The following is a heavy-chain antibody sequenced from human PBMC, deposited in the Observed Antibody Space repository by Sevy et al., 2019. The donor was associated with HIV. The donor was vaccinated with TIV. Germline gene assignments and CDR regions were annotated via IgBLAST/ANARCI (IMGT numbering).Heavy chain of an antibody. J-gene: IGHJ4*02. V-gene: IGHV3-64D*06. CDR3: VNKCLDGGHFDY. Sequence: GSLRIPRSASGFPFSSYAMHWVRPAPGKGLEYVSAISSNGGSTYYADSVKGRFNLSRDNSKNTLYLQMNGLRAEDTAVYYCVNKCLDGGHFDYWGQGTLVTVSS. D-gene: IGHD3-16*01. CDR2: ISSNGGST. CDR1: GFPFSSYA.